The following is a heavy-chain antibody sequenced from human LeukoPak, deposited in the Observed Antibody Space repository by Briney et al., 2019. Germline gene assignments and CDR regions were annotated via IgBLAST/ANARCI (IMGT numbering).Heavy chain of an antibody. CDR1: GGSISSYY. Sequence: SETLSLTCTVSGGSISSYYWSWIRQPPGKGLEWIGYIYYSGSTNYNPSLKSRVTISVDTSKNQFSLKLSSVTAADTAVYYCARVEIDCSGGSCYPVFDPWGQGTLVTVSS. V-gene: IGHV4-59*01. CDR3: ARVEIDCSGGSCYPVFDP. CDR2: IYYSGST. D-gene: IGHD2-15*01. J-gene: IGHJ5*02.